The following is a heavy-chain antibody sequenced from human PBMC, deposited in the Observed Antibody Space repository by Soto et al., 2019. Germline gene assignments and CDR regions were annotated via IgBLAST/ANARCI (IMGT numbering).Heavy chain of an antibody. CDR1: GGTFSSYA. CDR2: IMPIFGTA. J-gene: IGHJ6*02. CDR3: ARGRTRRWFGELPGGYGMDV. Sequence: QVQLVQSGAEVKKPGSSVKVSCKASGGTFSSYAISWVRQAPGQGLEWMGGIMPIFGTANYAQKSQGRVTITADESTSTAYMEQSSLRSEDTAVYYGARGRTRRWFGELPGGYGMDVWGQGTPVTVSS. D-gene: IGHD3-10*01. V-gene: IGHV1-69*01.